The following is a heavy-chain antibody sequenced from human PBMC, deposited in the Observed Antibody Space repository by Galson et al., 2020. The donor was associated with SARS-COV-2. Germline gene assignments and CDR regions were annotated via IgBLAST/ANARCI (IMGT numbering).Heavy chain of an antibody. Sequence: AGGSLRLSCAASGFTFSDYYMSWVRQAPGKGLEWVSYISSSGSYTNYADSVKGRFTLSRDNAKNPLYLRMNSLRAEDTALYFCARNGRDCSGGICYGAEYFQYWGQGTRVDVSS. CDR1: GFTFSDYY. V-gene: IGHV3-11*06. J-gene: IGHJ1*01. D-gene: IGHD2-15*01. CDR3: ARNGRDCSGGICYGAEYFQY. CDR2: ISSSGSYT.